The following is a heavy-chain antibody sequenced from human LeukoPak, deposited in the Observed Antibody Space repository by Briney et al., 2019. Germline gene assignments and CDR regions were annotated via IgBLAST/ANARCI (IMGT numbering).Heavy chain of an antibody. J-gene: IGHJ4*02. CDR1: GFTLSKYA. V-gene: IGHV3-23*01. D-gene: IGHD3-22*01. CDR2: ISGSGGST. Sequence: GGSLRLSCAASGFTLSKYAMNWVRQAPGKGLEWVSAISGSGGSTYYADSVKGRFTISRDNSKNTLYLQMNSLRAEDTAVYYCAKARNYYDSSGYPGSYFDYWGQGTLVTVSS. CDR3: AKARNYYDSSGYPGSYFDY.